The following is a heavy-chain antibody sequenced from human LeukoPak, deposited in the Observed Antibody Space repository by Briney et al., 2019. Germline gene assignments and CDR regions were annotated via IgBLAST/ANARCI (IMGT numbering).Heavy chain of an antibody. CDR2: ISAYNGNT. CDR1: GYTFTSYG. D-gene: IGHD6-19*01. Sequence: GASVKVSCKASGYTFTSYGISWVRQAPGQGLEWMGWISAYNGNTNYAQKLQGRVTMTTDTSTSTAYMELRSLRSDDTAVYYCARTPDIAVAGTGAFDIWGQGTMVTVSS. CDR3: ARTPDIAVAGTGAFDI. J-gene: IGHJ3*02. V-gene: IGHV1-18*01.